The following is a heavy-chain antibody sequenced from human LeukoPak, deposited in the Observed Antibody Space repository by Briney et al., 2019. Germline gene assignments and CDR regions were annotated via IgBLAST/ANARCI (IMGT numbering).Heavy chain of an antibody. Sequence: KSSETLSLTCTVSGGSISSGRYYWSWIRQHPGKGLEWIGYIYYSGSTYYNPSLKSRVTISVDTSKNQFSLKLSSVTAADTAVYYCARAKDDYGGNFDYWGQGTLVTVSS. CDR1: GGSISSGRYY. CDR3: ARAKDDYGGNFDY. D-gene: IGHD4-23*01. CDR2: IYYSGST. V-gene: IGHV4-31*03. J-gene: IGHJ4*02.